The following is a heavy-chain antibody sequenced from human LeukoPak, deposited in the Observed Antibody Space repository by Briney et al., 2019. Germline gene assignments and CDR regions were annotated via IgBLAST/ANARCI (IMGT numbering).Heavy chain of an antibody. V-gene: IGHV3-43*02. CDR2: ISGDGGST. CDR3: AKEIDTLGTNAFDI. Sequence: PGGSLRLSCAASGXTFDDYAMHWVRQAPGKGLEWVSLISGDGGSTYYADSVRGRFTISRDNSKNSLYLQMDSLRTEDTAFYYCAKEIDTLGTNAFDIWGQGTMVTVSS. CDR1: GXTFDDYA. J-gene: IGHJ3*02. D-gene: IGHD2-15*01.